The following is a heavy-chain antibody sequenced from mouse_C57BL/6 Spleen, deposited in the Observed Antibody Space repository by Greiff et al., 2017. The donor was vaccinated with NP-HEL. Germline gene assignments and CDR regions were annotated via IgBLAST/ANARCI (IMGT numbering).Heavy chain of an antibody. J-gene: IGHJ4*01. D-gene: IGHD3-2*02. CDR3: AKHEETAQATYYARDY. CDR1: GYTFTEYT. V-gene: IGHV1-62-2*01. Sequence: VQLQQSGAELVKPGASVKLSCKASGYTFTEYTMHWVKQRPGQGLEWIGWFYPGSGSIKYNEKFKDKATLTADKSSSTVYMELSRLTSEDSAVYFCAKHEETAQATYYARDYWGQGTSVTVSS. CDR2: FYPGSGSI.